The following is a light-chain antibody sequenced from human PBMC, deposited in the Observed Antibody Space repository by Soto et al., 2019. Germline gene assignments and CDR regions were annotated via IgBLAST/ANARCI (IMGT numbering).Light chain of an antibody. CDR1: QSISSW. V-gene: IGKV1-5*03. J-gene: IGKJ3*01. CDR2: WAS. Sequence: DLQMTQSPSTLSASVGDRVTITCRASQSISSWLAWYQQKPGKAPKLLIYWASSLESGVPSRFSGSGSGTEFTLTISSLQPDDFATYYCQQYNSYLTFGPGTKVDIK. CDR3: QQYNSYLT.